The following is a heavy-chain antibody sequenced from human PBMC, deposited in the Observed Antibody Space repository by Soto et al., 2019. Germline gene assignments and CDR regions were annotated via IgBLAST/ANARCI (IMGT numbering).Heavy chain of an antibody. D-gene: IGHD2-8*01. CDR3: ARRGCVKGVCYNSYDM. CDR2: IWYHGGNE. Sequence: QVQLVESGGGVVQPGRSLRLSCAVSGCTFSDFGMHWVRQAPGKGLEWVALIWYHGGNEEYADSVKGRFSISRDNSKNTLYLQMDSLRAEDTAVYYCARRGCVKGVCYNSYDMWGQGTMVTVSS. J-gene: IGHJ3*02. CDR1: GCTFSDFG. V-gene: IGHV3-33*03.